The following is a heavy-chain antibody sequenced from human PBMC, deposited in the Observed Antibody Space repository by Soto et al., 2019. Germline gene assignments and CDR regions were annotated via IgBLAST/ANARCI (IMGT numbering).Heavy chain of an antibody. CDR3: AKKPTSSIQGWAFGMDV. CDR2: TFTGGST. D-gene: IGHD1-26*01. CDR1: GFSVTTNY. J-gene: IGHJ6*02. Sequence: EVPLVETGGGLIQPGGSLSLSCLASGFSVTTNYIIWVRQPPGKGLEWVSTTFTGGSTHYADSVKGRFSISRDNSKNTVYLQMNNVRVEDTAVYYCAKKPTSSIQGWAFGMDVWGQGTTVSVSS. V-gene: IGHV3-53*02.